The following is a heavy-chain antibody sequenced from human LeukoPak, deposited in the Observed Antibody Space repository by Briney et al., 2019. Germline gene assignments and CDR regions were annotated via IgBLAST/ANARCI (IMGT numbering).Heavy chain of an antibody. V-gene: IGHV3-48*03. CDR1: GFTFSSYE. CDR2: ISSSGSTI. D-gene: IGHD4-17*01. J-gene: IGHJ4*02. Sequence: GGSLRLSCAASGFTFSSYEMNWVRQAPGKGLEWVSYISSSGSTIYYADSVKGRFTISRDNAKNSLYLQTNSLRAEDTAVYYCARERMTTGPGNFDYWGQGTLVTVSS. CDR3: ARERMTTGPGNFDY.